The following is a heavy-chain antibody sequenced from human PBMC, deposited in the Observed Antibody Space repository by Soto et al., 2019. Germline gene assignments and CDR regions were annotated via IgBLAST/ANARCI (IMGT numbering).Heavy chain of an antibody. CDR3: AHIPNYYQYDWFDP. CDR2: IYWDDDK. D-gene: IGHD3-16*01. Sequence: QITLKESGPTLVKPTQTLTLTCTFSGFSLTTRGVGVGWIRQPPGKALECLALIYWDDDKRYSPSLQSRLSITKDTSKHQVVLTMTKVDPVDTATYYCAHIPNYYQYDWFDPWGQGTLVSVSS. CDR1: GFSLTTRGVG. V-gene: IGHV2-5*02. J-gene: IGHJ5*02.